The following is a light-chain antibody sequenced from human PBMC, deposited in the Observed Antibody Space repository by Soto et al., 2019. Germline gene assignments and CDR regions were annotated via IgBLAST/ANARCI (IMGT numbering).Light chain of an antibody. J-gene: IGLJ3*02. V-gene: IGLV1-47*01. CDR3: ASWDDSLNGPV. CDR1: SSNIGNNY. Sequence: QSVLTQPPSASVTPGQWVTISRSGSSSNIGNNYVFRYQQFPGMAPKLLIYRNNQRPSGVPDRFSGSKSGTSASLAIAGLRSEDESDYYCASWDDSLNGPVFGGGTKLTVL. CDR2: RNN.